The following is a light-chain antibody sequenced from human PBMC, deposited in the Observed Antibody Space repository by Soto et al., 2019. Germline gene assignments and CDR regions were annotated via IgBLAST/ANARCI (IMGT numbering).Light chain of an antibody. J-gene: IGKJ1*01. CDR1: QGIVNY. Sequence: QLSRLPSSRPSLVGNKVPITSRASQGIVNYLAWYQQKPGKVPKLLIYVASSLQSGVPSRFSGSGSGTEFTLTISRLESEDFAVYYCQQYGSSPQTFGQGTKVDIK. V-gene: IGKV1-13*02. CDR3: QQYGSSPQT. CDR2: VAS.